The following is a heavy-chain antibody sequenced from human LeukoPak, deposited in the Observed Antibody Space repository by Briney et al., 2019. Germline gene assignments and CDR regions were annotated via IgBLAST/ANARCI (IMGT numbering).Heavy chain of an antibody. J-gene: IGHJ6*02. Sequence: PSETLSLTCTVSGGSIRSYYWSWIRQPAGKGLEWIGRIYTSGSTNYNPSLKSRVTMSVDTSKNQFSLKLSSVTAADTAVYYCARELLSYYGSGSYLNYYYYGMDVWGQGTTVTVSS. CDR1: GGSIRSYY. D-gene: IGHD3-10*01. CDR2: IYTSGST. V-gene: IGHV4-4*07. CDR3: ARELLSYYGSGSYLNYYYYGMDV.